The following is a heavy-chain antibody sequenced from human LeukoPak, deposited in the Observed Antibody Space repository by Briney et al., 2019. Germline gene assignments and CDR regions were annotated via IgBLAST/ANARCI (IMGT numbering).Heavy chain of an antibody. V-gene: IGHV1-2*02. D-gene: IGHD3-3*01. CDR3: ARSDITIFGVATNWFDP. J-gene: IGHJ5*02. CDR2: INPNSGGT. Sequence: ASVKVSCKASVYTFTGYYMHWVRQAPGQGLEWMGWINPNSGGTNYAQKFQGRVTMTRDTSISTAYMELSRLRSDDTAVYYCARSDITIFGVATNWFDPWGQGTLVTVSS. CDR1: VYTFTGYY.